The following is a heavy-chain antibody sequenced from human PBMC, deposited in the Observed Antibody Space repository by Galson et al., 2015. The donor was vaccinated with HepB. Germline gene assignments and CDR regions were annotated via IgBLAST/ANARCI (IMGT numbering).Heavy chain of an antibody. CDR3: ATLLGGTYYYYYYGMDV. CDR1: GYTFTSYA. Sequence: SVKVSCKASGYTFTSYAMNWVRQAPGQGLEWMGWINTNTGNPTYAQGFTGRFVFSLDTSVSTAYLQISSLKAEDTAVYYCATLLGGTYYYYYYGMDVWGQGTTVTVSS. CDR2: INTNTGNP. D-gene: IGHD7-27*01. V-gene: IGHV7-4-1*02. J-gene: IGHJ6*02.